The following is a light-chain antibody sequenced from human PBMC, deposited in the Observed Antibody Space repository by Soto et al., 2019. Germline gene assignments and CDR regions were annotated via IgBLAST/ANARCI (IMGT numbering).Light chain of an antibody. Sequence: QSALTQPASVSGSPGQSITISFTGTSGDVFAYNYVSWYQQYPGKAPKLMIYEVNNRPSGVSYRFSGSKSGNTASLTISGLQAEDEADYYCSSYTDRSPNTWVFGGGTKLTVL. CDR1: SGDVFAYNY. CDR2: EVN. J-gene: IGLJ3*02. V-gene: IGLV2-14*01. CDR3: SSYTDRSPNTWV.